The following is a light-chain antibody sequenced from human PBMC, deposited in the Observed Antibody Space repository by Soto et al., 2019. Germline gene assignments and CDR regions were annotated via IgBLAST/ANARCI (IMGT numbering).Light chain of an antibody. CDR1: QSISAW. CDR2: QAS. V-gene: IGKV1-5*03. CDR3: QQYNSSPWT. Sequence: IQMTQSHSILSASVGDRVAITCRASQSISAWVAWYQQKAGKAPKLLIYQASLLESGVPSRFSGSGSGTEFTLTISSLQPDDLATYYCQQYNSSPWTFGQGTKV. J-gene: IGKJ1*01.